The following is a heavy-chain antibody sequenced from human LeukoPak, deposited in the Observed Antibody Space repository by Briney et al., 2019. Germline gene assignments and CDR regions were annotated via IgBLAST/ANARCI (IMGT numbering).Heavy chain of an antibody. CDR3: ARGWYYGMDV. Sequence: GGALRLSCAPSGFTLSSDWLHWVRQAPRKGLVWVSRINSDGSSTTYADSVKGRFTISRDNAKNTLYLQMNSLRAEDTAVYYCARGWYYGMDVWGQGTTITVSS. V-gene: IGHV3-74*01. CDR2: INSDGSST. D-gene: IGHD5-24*01. J-gene: IGHJ6*02. CDR1: GFTLSSDW.